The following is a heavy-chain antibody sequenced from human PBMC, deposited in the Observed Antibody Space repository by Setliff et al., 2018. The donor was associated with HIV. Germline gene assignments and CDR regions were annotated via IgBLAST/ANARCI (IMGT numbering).Heavy chain of an antibody. Sequence: PGGSLRLSCAASGFTFSSFAVSWVRQAPGKGLEWVSAISSSSSYIYYADSVKGRFTISRDNAKNSLFLQMNSLRAEDTAVYYCARDPTARGDAFDIWGQGTMVTVSS. D-gene: IGHD4-17*01. CDR2: ISSSSSYI. CDR3: ARDPTARGDAFDI. V-gene: IGHV3-21*01. CDR1: GFTFSSFA. J-gene: IGHJ3*02.